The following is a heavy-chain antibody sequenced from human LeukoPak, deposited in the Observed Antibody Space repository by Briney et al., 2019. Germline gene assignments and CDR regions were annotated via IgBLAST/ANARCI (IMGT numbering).Heavy chain of an antibody. CDR3: AIGGNDYFDY. D-gene: IGHD3-16*01. CDR2: IYTSGST. Sequence: SETLSLTCTVSGGSISSYYWSWMRQPAGKGLEWIGRIYTSGSTNYNPSLKSRVTMSVDTSKNQFSLKLISVTAADTAVYYCAIGGNDYFDYWGQGTLVTVSS. V-gene: IGHV4-4*07. CDR1: GGSISSYY. J-gene: IGHJ4*02.